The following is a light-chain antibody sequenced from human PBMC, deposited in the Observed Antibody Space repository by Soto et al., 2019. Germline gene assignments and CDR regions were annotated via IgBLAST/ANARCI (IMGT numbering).Light chain of an antibody. CDR3: QSFDTSLSGGV. CDR2: TNT. V-gene: IGLV1-40*01. CDR1: SSNIGGGYD. Sequence: QAVVTQPPSVSGAPGQRVTISCTGSSSNIGGGYDVHWYQQLPGTAPKLLIYTNTKRRSGVPDRFSGSKSGTSASLAITGLQAEDEADYYCQSFDTSLSGGVFGGGTKLTVL. J-gene: IGLJ2*01.